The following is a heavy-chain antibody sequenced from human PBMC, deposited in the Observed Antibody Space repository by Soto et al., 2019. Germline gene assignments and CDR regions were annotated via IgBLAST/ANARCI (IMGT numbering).Heavy chain of an antibody. J-gene: IGHJ5*02. CDR1: VGSVSNDNFY. CDR2: VHSSGIT. CDR3: ASGLTMGQLPSHFDH. Sequence: PPETLSLTCTVSVGSVSNDNFYWSWIRQPPGKGLEWIGYVHSSGITNYNPSLKRRVTISVDTSRNQFSRRLSSVTAADTAVYYCASGLTMGQLPSHFDHWGQGTLVTVYS. D-gene: IGHD3-16*01. V-gene: IGHV4-61*01.